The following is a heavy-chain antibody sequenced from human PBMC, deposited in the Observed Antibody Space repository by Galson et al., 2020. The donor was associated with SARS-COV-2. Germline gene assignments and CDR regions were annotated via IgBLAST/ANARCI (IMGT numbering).Heavy chain of an antibody. CDR1: GFTFSSYW. Sequence: TGGSLRLSCAASGFTFSSYWMSWVRQAPGKGLEWVANIKQDGSEKYYVDSVKGRFTISRDNAKNSLYLQMNSLRAEDTAVYYCAIDSIAVSGNIYYYGMDVWGQGTTVTVSS. D-gene: IGHD6-19*01. CDR2: IKQDGSEK. V-gene: IGHV3-7*01. J-gene: IGHJ6*02. CDR3: AIDSIAVSGNIYYYGMDV.